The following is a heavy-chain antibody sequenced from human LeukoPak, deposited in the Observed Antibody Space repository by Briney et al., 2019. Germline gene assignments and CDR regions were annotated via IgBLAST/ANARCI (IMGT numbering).Heavy chain of an antibody. V-gene: IGHV3-23*01. CDR3: ARDVSRYYYDSSGHLWFDP. CDR2: ISGSGGST. CDR1: GFTFSGYA. J-gene: IGHJ5*02. D-gene: IGHD3-22*01. Sequence: PGGSLRLSCAASGFTFSGYAMSWVRQAPGKGLEWVSDISGSGGSTYYADSVKGRFTISRDNSKNTLYLQMNSLRAEDTAVYYCARDVSRYYYDSSGHLWFDPWGQGTLVTVSS.